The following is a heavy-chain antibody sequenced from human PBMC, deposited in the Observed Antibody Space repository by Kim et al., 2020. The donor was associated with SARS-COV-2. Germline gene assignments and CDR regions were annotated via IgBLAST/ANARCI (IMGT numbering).Heavy chain of an antibody. D-gene: IGHD3-10*01. CDR3: ARGEHGSSIYKGMDV. J-gene: IGHJ6*02. V-gene: IGHV6-1*01. Sequence: AVSVKRRITINPDTSKNQFSLQLNSVTPEDTAVYYCARGEHGSSIYKGMDVWGQGTTVTVSS.